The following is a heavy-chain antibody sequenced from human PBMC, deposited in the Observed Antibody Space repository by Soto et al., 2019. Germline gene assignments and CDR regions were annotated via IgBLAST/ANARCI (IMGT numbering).Heavy chain of an antibody. J-gene: IGHJ5*02. D-gene: IGHD3-22*01. Sequence: GASVKVSCKDSGYTFTGYYMHWVRQAPGQGLEWMGWINPNSGGTNYAQKFQGWVTMTRDTSISTAYMELSRLRSDDTAVYYCARDPSGFGNWFDPWGQGTLVTVSS. CDR1: GYTFTGYY. CDR2: INPNSGGT. CDR3: ARDPSGFGNWFDP. V-gene: IGHV1-2*04.